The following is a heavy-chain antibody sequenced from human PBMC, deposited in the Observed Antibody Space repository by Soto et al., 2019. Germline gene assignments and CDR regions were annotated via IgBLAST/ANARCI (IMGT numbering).Heavy chain of an antibody. D-gene: IGHD6-13*01. J-gene: IGHJ6*02. Sequence: PGGSLRLSCAASGFTFSSYGMHWVRQAPGKGLEWVAVIWYDGSNKYYADSVKGRFTISRDNSKNTLYRQMNSLRAEDTAVYYCARDLEISLGRHSSWYGYGMDVRGQGTTVTVSS. CDR2: IWYDGSNK. CDR1: GFTFSSYG. CDR3: ARDLEISLGRHSSWYGYGMDV. V-gene: IGHV3-33*01.